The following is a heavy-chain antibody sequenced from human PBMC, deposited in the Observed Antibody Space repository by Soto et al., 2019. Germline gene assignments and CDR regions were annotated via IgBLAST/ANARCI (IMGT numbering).Heavy chain of an antibody. CDR1: GFTVSGNS. CDR3: ARDGGSITAVARIQYYGLDV. CDR2: IFVDGAT. J-gene: IGHJ6*02. Sequence: EVQLVDSGGDLIQPGGSLRLSCAVSGFTVSGNSLSWVRQAPGKGLELVSYIFVDGATYHADSVRGRFTISRDTSKNTLYLQMNNLRAEDTAVYYCARDGGSITAVARIQYYGLDVWGQGTTVIVPS. D-gene: IGHD6-19*01. V-gene: IGHV3-53*01.